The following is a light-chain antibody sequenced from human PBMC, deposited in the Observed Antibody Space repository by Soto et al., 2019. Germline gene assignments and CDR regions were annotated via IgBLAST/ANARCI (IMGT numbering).Light chain of an antibody. CDR3: CSYVGSSTYV. J-gene: IGLJ1*01. V-gene: IGLV2-23*01. CDR1: SSDVGTYNL. CDR2: AGT. Sequence: QSVLTQPASVSGSPGQSITISCTGTSSDVGTYNLVSWYQQHPGKAPKLMVYAGTKRPSGVSNRCSGSKSGNTASLTISGLQAEDEADYYCCSYVGSSTYVFGTGTKVTVL.